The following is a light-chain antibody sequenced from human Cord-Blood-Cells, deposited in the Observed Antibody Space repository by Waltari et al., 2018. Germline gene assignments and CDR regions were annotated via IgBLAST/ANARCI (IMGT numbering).Light chain of an antibody. CDR1: SSDVGGYNY. J-gene: IGLJ1*01. Sequence: QSALTQPASVSGSPGQSITISCTGTSSDVGGYNYVSWYQQHPGKAPKLMIYDVSSRPQVVCRRGPCSPSGNVAPLTISALQAEDEADYYCRSYTSSSTYVFGTGTKVTVL. CDR3: RSYTSSSTYV. CDR2: DVS. V-gene: IGLV2-14*01.